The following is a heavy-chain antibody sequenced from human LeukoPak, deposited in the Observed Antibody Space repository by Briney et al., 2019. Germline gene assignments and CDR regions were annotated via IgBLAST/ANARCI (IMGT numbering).Heavy chain of an antibody. J-gene: IGHJ6*03. D-gene: IGHD5-12*01. V-gene: IGHV1-69*06. CDR3: ARSGYEGSYYYIDV. CDR2: IIPIFGTA. CDR1: GYTFTSYG. Sequence: SVKVSCKASGYTFTSYGISWVRQAPGQGLEWMGGIIPIFGTANYAQKFQGRVTITADKSTSTAYMELSSLRSEDTAVYYCARSGYEGSYYYIDVWGKGTTVTVSS.